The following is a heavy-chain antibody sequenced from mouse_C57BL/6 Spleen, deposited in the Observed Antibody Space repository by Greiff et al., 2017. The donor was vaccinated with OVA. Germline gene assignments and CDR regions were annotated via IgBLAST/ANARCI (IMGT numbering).Heavy chain of an antibody. Sequence: QVQLQQSGPELVKPGASVKISCKASGYAFSSSWMNWVKQRPGKGLEWIGRIYPGDGDTNYNGKFKGKATLTADKSSSTAYMQLSSLTSEDSAVYFCETYSNYAWGQGTTLTVSS. D-gene: IGHD2-5*01. J-gene: IGHJ2*01. CDR3: ETYSNYA. V-gene: IGHV1-82*01. CDR2: IYPGDGDT. CDR1: GYAFSSSW.